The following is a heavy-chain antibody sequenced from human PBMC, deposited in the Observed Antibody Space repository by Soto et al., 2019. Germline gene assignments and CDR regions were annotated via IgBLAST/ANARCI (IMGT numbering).Heavy chain of an antibody. Sequence: QVQLVQSGAEVKKPGASVKVSCKASGYTFTSYGISWVRQAPGQGLEWMGWISAYNGNTNYAQKLQGRVTMTTDTSXKTAYMELRSLRSDDTAVYYCARNKELTGNYDAFDIWGQGTMVTVSS. CDR3: ARNKELTGNYDAFDI. D-gene: IGHD7-27*01. J-gene: IGHJ3*02. CDR2: ISAYNGNT. V-gene: IGHV1-18*01. CDR1: GYTFTSYG.